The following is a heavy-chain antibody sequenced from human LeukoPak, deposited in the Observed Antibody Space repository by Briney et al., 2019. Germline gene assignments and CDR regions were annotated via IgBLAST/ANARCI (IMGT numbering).Heavy chain of an antibody. J-gene: IGHJ6*02. V-gene: IGHV3-7*01. CDR3: ARDRSGYFDWLLPHPYYYGMDV. CDR2: IKQDGSEK. Sequence: GGSLRLSCVASGFTFSSYWMSWVRQAPGKGLEWVANIKQDGSEKYYVDSVKGRFTISRDNAKNSLYLQMNSLRAEDTAVYYCARDRSGYFDWLLPHPYYYGMDVWGQGTTVTVSS. D-gene: IGHD3-9*01. CDR1: GFTFSSYW.